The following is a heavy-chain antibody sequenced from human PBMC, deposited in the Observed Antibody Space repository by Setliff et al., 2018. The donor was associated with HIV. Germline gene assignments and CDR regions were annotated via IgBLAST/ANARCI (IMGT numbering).Heavy chain of an antibody. CDR1: GFAFRNYI. CDR3: SRHLGYCSTTNSC. CDR2: ISSDGSDK. Sequence: PGESLKISCAASGFAFRNYIFHWVRQAPGKGLEWVAIISSDGSDKNYADSVKGRFTVSRDNSKNTLYLQMNSLRGEDTAVYYCSRHLGYCSTTNSCWGQGTPVTVSS. D-gene: IGHD2-2*03. V-gene: IGHV3-30*01. J-gene: IGHJ4*02.